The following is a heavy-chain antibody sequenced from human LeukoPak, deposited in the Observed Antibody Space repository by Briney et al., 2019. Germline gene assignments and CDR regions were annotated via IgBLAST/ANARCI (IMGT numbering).Heavy chain of an antibody. Sequence: SETLCLTCTASGVSISSSSYCWGWIRQPPGKGLEWFVSCYCSGNTYYHPPLKSRVNMSHGQSKNQFSPELSSVTAADTGVYYFARQRSPVTILHYFDSWGQGTLVTVSS. CDR2: CYCSGNT. V-gene: IGHV4-39*01. CDR1: GVSISSSSYC. J-gene: IGHJ4*02. D-gene: IGHD4-17*01. CDR3: ARQRSPVTILHYFDS.